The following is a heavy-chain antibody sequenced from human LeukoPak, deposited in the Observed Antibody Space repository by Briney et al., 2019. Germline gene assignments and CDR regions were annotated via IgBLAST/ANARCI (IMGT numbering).Heavy chain of an antibody. V-gene: IGHV1-2*04. D-gene: IGHD3-22*01. J-gene: IGHJ3*02. CDR3: ARVTGYYDSSGYRTDAFDI. Sequence: GASVKVSCKASGYTFTGYYMHWVRQAPGQGLEWMGWINPNSGGTNYAQKFQGWVTMTRDTSISTAYMELSRLRSDDTAVYYCARVTGYYDSSGYRTDAFDIWGQGTMVTVSS. CDR1: GYTFTGYY. CDR2: INPNSGGT.